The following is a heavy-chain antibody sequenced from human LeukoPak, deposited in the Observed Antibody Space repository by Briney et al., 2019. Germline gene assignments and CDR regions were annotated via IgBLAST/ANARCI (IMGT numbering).Heavy chain of an antibody. CDR1: GYTFTGYY. J-gene: IGHJ4*02. CDR2: ISAYNGNT. Sequence: ASVKVSCKASGYTFTGYYMHWVRQAPGQGLEWMGWISAYNGNTNYAQKLQGRVTMTTDTSTSTAYMELRSLRSDDTAVYYCARTDIVATILGDYWGQGTLVTVSS. D-gene: IGHD5-12*01. CDR3: ARTDIVATILGDY. V-gene: IGHV1-18*04.